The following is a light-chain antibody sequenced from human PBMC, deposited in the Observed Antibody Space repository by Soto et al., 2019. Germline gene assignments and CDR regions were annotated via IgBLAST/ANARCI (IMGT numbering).Light chain of an antibody. CDR1: QSVLYSSNNKNY. J-gene: IGKJ2*01. CDR3: QQYYTSPYT. CDR2: LAS. Sequence: DIVMTQSPDSLAVYLGERATINCKSSQSVLYSSNNKNYLAWYQQKPGQPPKLLIYLASTRESVVPDRFSGSGSGTEFTLTISSLQAEDVAVYYCQQYYTSPYTGGQGTKLEIK. V-gene: IGKV4-1*01.